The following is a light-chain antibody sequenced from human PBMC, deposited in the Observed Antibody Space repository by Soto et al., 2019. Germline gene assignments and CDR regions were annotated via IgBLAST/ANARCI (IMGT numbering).Light chain of an antibody. Sequence: QSVLTQPASVSGSPGQSITLSCTGTSSDVGSYNLVSWYQRHPGKAPKLMIYEVSKRPSGVSDRFSGSKSGNTASLTISGLQPEDEADYYCCSCAGGDNVIFGGGTKLTVL. CDR1: SSDVGSYNL. CDR2: EVS. CDR3: CSCAGGDNVI. J-gene: IGLJ2*01. V-gene: IGLV2-23*02.